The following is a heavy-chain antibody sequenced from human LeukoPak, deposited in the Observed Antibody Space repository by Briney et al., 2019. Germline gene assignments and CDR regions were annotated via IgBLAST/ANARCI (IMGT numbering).Heavy chain of an antibody. CDR3: ARVEGEYYYDSSGYYLPNWYFDL. Sequence: SETLSLTCTLSGGSISSYYWSWIRQPPGKGLEWIGYIYYSGSTNYNPSLKSRVTISIDTSKNQFSVKLSSVTAADTAVYYCARVEGEYYYDSSGYYLPNWYFDLWGRGTLVTVSS. J-gene: IGHJ2*01. CDR2: IYYSGST. V-gene: IGHV4-59*01. CDR1: GGSISSYY. D-gene: IGHD3-22*01.